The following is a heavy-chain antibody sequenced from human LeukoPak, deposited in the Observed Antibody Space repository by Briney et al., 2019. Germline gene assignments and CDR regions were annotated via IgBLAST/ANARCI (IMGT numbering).Heavy chain of an antibody. CDR3: TTGSHKVQHFEWFLPPGFDY. CDR1: GFTFSNAW. J-gene: IGHJ4*02. V-gene: IGHV3-15*01. CDR2: IKSKTDGGTT. D-gene: IGHD3-9*01. Sequence: GGSLRLSCAASGFTFSNAWMSWVRQAPGKGLEWVGRIKSKTDGGTTDYAAPVKGRFTISRDDSKNTLYLQMISLKTEDTAVYYCTTGSHKVQHFEWFLPPGFDYWGQGTLVTVSS.